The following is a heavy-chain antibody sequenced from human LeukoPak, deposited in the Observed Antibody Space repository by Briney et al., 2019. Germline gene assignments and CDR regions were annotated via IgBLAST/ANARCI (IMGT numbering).Heavy chain of an antibody. Sequence: SGRSLRLSCAASGFTFSSYGMHWVRQAPGKGLEWVAVISYDGSNKYYADSVKGRFTISRDNSKNTLYLQMNSLRAEDTAVYYCAKDPWFGEPQFYYYYYYGMDVWGKGTTVTVSS. V-gene: IGHV3-30*18. CDR1: GFTFSSYG. D-gene: IGHD3-10*01. J-gene: IGHJ6*04. CDR3: AKDPWFGEPQFYYYYYYGMDV. CDR2: ISYDGSNK.